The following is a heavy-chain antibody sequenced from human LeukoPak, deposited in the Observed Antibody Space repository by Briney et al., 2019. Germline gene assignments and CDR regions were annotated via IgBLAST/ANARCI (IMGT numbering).Heavy chain of an antibody. CDR2: IKEDGREK. J-gene: IGHJ4*02. CDR3: ARDKEGGSNDH. D-gene: IGHD2-15*01. CDR1: GFTFSRHW. V-gene: IGHV3-7*01. Sequence: PGGSLRLSCAASGFTFSRHWMSWVRQAPGKGLEWVANIKEDGREKKYVDSVKDRFTISRDNTKNLVYLQMSGLRADDTAIYYCARDKEGGSNDHWGQGTLVTVSS.